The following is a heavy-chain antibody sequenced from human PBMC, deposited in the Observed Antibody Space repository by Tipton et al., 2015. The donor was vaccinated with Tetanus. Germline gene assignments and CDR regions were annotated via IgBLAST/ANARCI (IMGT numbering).Heavy chain of an antibody. J-gene: IGHJ5*02. CDR1: GFTFDDYA. CDR3: AKDRDQIAVAGNPPDS. Sequence: SLRLSCAASGFTFDDYAMHWVRQAPGKGLEWVSLISWDGGSTYYADSVKGRFTISRDNSKNSLYLQMNSLRAEDTALYYCAKDRDQIAVAGNPPDSWGQGTLVTVSS. CDR2: ISWDGGST. V-gene: IGHV3-43D*04. D-gene: IGHD6-19*01.